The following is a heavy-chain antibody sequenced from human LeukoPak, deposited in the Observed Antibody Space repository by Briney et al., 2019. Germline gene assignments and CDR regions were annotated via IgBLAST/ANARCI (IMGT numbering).Heavy chain of an antibody. J-gene: IGHJ4*02. CDR3: ARTSTGTRGGYDV. CDR2: INPNSGNT. D-gene: IGHD1-1*01. V-gene: IGHV1-8*01. CDR1: GYTFTSYD. Sequence: ASVKVSCKASGYTFTSYDINWVRQASGQGLEWMGWINPNSGNTGFTQKFQGRVTVTWSTSISTAYMELSSLTSDDTAVYYCARTSTGTRGGYDVWGQGTLVTVSS.